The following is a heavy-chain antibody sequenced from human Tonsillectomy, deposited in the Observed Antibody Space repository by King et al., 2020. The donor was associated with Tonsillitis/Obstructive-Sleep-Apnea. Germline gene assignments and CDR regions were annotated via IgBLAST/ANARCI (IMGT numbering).Heavy chain of an antibody. CDR2: ISSSSYYI. CDR1: GFTFSSYS. D-gene: IGHD6-6*01. J-gene: IGHJ6*03. CDR3: ARENPSRANYDYYYMDV. V-gene: IGHV3-21*01. Sequence: VQLVESGGGLVKPGGSLRLSCAASGFTFSSYSMNWVRQAPGKGLEWVSSISSSSYYIYYADSVKGRFTISRDNAKNSLYLQMNSLRAEDAAVYYCARENPSRANYDYYYMDVWGKGTTVTVSS.